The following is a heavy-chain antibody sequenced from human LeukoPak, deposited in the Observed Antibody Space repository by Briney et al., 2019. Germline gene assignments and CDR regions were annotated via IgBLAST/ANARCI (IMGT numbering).Heavy chain of an antibody. CDR3: ASAGGAPFDY. CDR2: IYYSGST. Sequence: PETLSLTCTASGGSISSYYWSWIRQPPGKGLEWIGYIYYSGSTNYNPSLKSRVTISVDTSKNQFSLKLSSVTAADTAVYYCASAGGAPFDYWGQGTLVTVSS. D-gene: IGHD3-16*01. V-gene: IGHV4-59*08. CDR1: GGSISSYY. J-gene: IGHJ4*02.